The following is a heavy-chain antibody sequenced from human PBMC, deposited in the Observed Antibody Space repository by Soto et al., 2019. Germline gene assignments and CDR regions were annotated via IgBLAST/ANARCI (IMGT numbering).Heavy chain of an antibody. J-gene: IGHJ4*02. V-gene: IGHV1-69*13. CDR2: IIPNFGAA. CDR3: ASEPPYSGYDSYYFDY. D-gene: IGHD5-12*01. Sequence: GASVKVSCKASGYSFTDYHIHWVRQAPGQGLEWMGGIIPNFGAANYAQKFQGRVTITADESTSTAYMELSSLRSEDTAVYYCASEPPYSGYDSYYFDYWGQGTLVTVSS. CDR1: GYSFTDYH.